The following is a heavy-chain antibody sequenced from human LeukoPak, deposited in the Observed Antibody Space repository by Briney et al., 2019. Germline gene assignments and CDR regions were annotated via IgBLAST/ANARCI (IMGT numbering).Heavy chain of an antibody. Sequence: SETLSLTCTVSGGSVNSGSFYGSWIRQPPGKGLEWIGYIYYTGSTNYNPSLKSRVTISVDTSKNQFSLKLSSVTAADTAVYYCARGAGDYWGQGTLVTVSS. J-gene: IGHJ4*02. CDR2: IYYTGST. CDR1: GGSVNSGSFY. D-gene: IGHD3-10*01. CDR3: ARGAGDY. V-gene: IGHV4-61*01.